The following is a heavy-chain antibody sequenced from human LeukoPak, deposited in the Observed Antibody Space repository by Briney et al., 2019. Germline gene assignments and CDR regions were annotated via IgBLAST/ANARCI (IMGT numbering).Heavy chain of an antibody. CDR2: IHSGNT. J-gene: IGHJ5*02. CDR1: GGSISSYY. V-gene: IGHV4-4*07. CDR3: ARDGYSSSPGFDP. Sequence: PSETLSLTCTVSGGSISSYYWSWIRQPAGKGLEWIGRIHSGNTNYNPSLKSRVTMSVDTSKNEISLKLSSVTAADTAVYYCARDGYSSSPGFDPWGQGTLVTVSS. D-gene: IGHD2-2*03.